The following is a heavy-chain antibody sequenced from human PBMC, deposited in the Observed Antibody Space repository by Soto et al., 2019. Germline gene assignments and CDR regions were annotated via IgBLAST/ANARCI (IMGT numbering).Heavy chain of an antibody. CDR1: GFTFRAHS. CDR2: ISSGGEYI. J-gene: IGHJ4*02. Sequence: EVQLVESGGGLGKPGGSLRLSCAASGFTFRAHSMNWVRQAPGTGLVWVSSISSGGEYINHADSMKGRFTISRDNANGSRFLQMNSLRGEDTAAYYCARGETSCSSADCYEGFDIWGQGTLVTVSS. V-gene: IGHV3-21*02. D-gene: IGHD2-21*01. CDR3: ARGETSCSSADCYEGFDI.